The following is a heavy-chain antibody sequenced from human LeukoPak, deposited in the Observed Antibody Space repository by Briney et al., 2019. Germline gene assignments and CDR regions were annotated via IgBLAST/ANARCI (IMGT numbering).Heavy chain of an antibody. J-gene: IGHJ4*01. CDR3: AKGIYSSGWSYFDY. D-gene: IGHD6-19*01. CDR2: LSGSGITT. Sequence: PGGSLRVSCAASGFTFSSYSMNWVRQAPGKGLEWVSTLSGSGITTYYADSVKGRFTISRDNSKNTLYLQMNSLRAEDTAVYYCAKGIYSSGWSYFDYWGHGTLVTVSS. V-gene: IGHV3-23*01. CDR1: GFTFSSYS.